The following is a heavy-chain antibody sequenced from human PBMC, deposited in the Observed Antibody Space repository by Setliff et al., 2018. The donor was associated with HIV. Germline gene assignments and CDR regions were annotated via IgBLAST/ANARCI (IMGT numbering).Heavy chain of an antibody. CDR3: ARDSRTGYFDS. CDR1: SGSFSSHY. CDR2: INHSGKT. Sequence: LSLTCTVSSGSFSSHYWSWIRQAPGKGLEWIGEINHSGKTSYNPSLKSRITLSVDTSENQFALKLASVTAADTAVYYCARDSRTGYFDSWGQGTLVTVSS. V-gene: IGHV4-34*01. D-gene: IGHD3-22*01. J-gene: IGHJ4*02.